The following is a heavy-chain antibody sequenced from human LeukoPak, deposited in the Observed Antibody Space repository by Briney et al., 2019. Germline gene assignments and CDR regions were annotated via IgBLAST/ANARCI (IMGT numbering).Heavy chain of an antibody. J-gene: IGHJ6*02. V-gene: IGHV3-NL1*01. D-gene: IGHD3-10*02. CDR1: GFTFSSYG. Sequence: GRSLRLSCAASGFTFSSYGMHWVRQAPGKGLEWVSVIYSGGSTYYADSVKGRFTISRDNSKNTLYLQMNSLRAEDTAVYYCACSDRFDVWGQGTTVTVSS. CDR2: IYSGGST. CDR3: ACSDRFDV.